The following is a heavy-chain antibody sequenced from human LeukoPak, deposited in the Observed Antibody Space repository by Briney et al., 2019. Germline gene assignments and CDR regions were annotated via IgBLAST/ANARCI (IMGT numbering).Heavy chain of an antibody. J-gene: IGHJ5*02. CDR3: ASWGYYGSGSYYNDRFDP. CDR1: GGTFSSYA. V-gene: IGHV1-69*13. D-gene: IGHD3-10*01. Sequence: SVNVSCKASGGTFSSYAISWVRQAPGQGLEWMGGIIPIFGTANYAQKFQGRVTITADESTSTAYMELSSLRSEDTAVYYCASWGYYGSGSYYNDRFDPWGQGTPVTVSS. CDR2: IIPIFGTA.